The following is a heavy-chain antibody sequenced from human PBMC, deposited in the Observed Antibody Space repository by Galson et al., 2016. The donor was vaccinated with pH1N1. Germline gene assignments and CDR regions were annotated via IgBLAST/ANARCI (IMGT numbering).Heavy chain of an antibody. CDR3: ARDSGRETHFDY. V-gene: IGHV3-48*02. Sequence: SLRLSCAVTGFSFDGRGMGWVRQAPGKGLQWVSFISSRNDKVYYADSVKGRFTISRDDDKHSVYLQMNSLRHEDTAVYYCARDSGRETHFDYWGRGTLVTVSS. CDR1: GFSFDGRG. CDR2: ISSRNDKV. D-gene: IGHD6-19*01. J-gene: IGHJ4*02.